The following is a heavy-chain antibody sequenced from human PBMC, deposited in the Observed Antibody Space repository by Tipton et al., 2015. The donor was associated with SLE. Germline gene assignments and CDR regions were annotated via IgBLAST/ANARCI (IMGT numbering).Heavy chain of an antibody. CDR2: INAGNGNT. Sequence: QLVQSGPEVKRPGASVKVSCKASGYTFTSYAMHWVRQDPGQRLEWMGWINAGNGNTKYSQKFQGRVTITRDTSASTAYMELSSLRSEDTAVYYCARGGLTGAAFEIWGHATMVPVSS. V-gene: IGHV1-3*01. CDR3: ARGGLTGAAFEI. D-gene: IGHD7-27*01. CDR1: GYTFTSYA. J-gene: IGHJ3*02.